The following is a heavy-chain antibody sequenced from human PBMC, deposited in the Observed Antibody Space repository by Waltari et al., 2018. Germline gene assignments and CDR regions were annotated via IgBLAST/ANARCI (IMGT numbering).Heavy chain of an antibody. V-gene: IGHV3-21*01. D-gene: IGHD1-26*01. Sequence: EVQLVTSGGGLVKPGGSLRLFGAASRSSFRPYSSNWVRQVPGKGLEWISTINPSSTYLYYAGSVKGRFTLFRDNARDSLYLQMTSLRAEDTAVYYCARGHTGSYQRLDAFDIWGQGTVVTVSS. CDR3: ARGHTGSYQRLDAFDI. CDR1: RSSFRPYS. CDR2: INPSSTYL. J-gene: IGHJ3*02.